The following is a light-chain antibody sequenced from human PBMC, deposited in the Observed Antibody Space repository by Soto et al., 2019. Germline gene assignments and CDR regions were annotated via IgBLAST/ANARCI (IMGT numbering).Light chain of an antibody. Sequence: QSVLTQPPSVSAAPGQKVTLSCSGSSSNIGNNYVSWYQQLPGTAPKLLIYDNNVRPSGITDRFSGSKSGTSATLDITGLQTGDEADYYCGTWDNSLSAVFGGGTKLTVL. V-gene: IGLV1-51*01. J-gene: IGLJ2*01. CDR2: DNN. CDR1: SSNIGNNY. CDR3: GTWDNSLSAV.